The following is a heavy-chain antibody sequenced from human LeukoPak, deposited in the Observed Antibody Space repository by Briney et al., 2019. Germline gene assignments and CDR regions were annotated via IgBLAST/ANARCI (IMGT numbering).Heavy chain of an antibody. J-gene: IGHJ4*02. CDR1: GGSISSYY. V-gene: IGHV4-59*01. CDR2: IYYSGST. CDR3: ARDRCSGGSCYSDY. D-gene: IGHD2-15*01. Sequence: SETPSLTCTVSGGSISSYYWSWIRQPPGKGLEWIGYIYYSGSTNHNPSLKSRVTISVDTSKNQFSLKLSSVTAADTAVYYCARDRCSGGSCYSDYWGQGTLVTVSS.